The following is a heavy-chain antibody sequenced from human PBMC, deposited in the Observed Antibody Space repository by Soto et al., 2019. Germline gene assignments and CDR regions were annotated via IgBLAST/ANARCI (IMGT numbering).Heavy chain of an antibody. CDR3: ARQSYDFWSGYPKTGFDY. V-gene: IGHV4-34*01. Sequence: SETLSLTCAVYGGSFSGYYWSWIRQPPGKGLEWIGEINHSGSTNYNPSLKSRVTISVDTSKNQFSLKLSSVTAADTAVYYCARQSYDFWSGYPKTGFDYWGQGTLVTVSS. CDR1: GGSFSGYY. J-gene: IGHJ4*02. CDR2: INHSGST. D-gene: IGHD3-3*01.